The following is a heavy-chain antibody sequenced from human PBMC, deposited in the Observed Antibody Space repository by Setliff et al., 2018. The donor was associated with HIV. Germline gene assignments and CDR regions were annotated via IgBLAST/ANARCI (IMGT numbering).Heavy chain of an antibody. CDR2: INPNSGDT. Sequence: ASVKVSCKASGYGFTGYFIHWVRQAPGQGLEWMGWINPNSGDTNYAQKFQGRVTMTRDTSISTAYMELGRLRSEDTAVYYCARDPAPSSSASYFQHWGQGTPVTVSS. D-gene: IGHD6-6*01. V-gene: IGHV1-2*02. CDR3: ARDPAPSSSASYFQH. CDR1: GYGFTGYF. J-gene: IGHJ1*01.